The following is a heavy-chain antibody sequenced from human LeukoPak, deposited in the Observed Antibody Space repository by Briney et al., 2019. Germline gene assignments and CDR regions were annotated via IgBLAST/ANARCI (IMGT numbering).Heavy chain of an antibody. CDR1: GGTFSSYA. J-gene: IGHJ4*02. Sequence: GASVKVSCKASGGTFSSYAISWVRQAPGQGLEWMGGIIPIFSTANYAQKFQGRVTITADESTSTAYMELSSLRSEDTAVYYCARAFQTGYSSSWYSPFDYRGQGTLVTVSS. V-gene: IGHV1-69*13. D-gene: IGHD6-13*01. CDR3: ARAFQTGYSSSWYSPFDY. CDR2: IIPIFSTA.